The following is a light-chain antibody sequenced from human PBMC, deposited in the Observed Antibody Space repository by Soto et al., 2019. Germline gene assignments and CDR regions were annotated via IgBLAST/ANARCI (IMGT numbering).Light chain of an antibody. Sequence: DIQMTQSPSSLSASVGDRVTITCRASQDIGNYLSWYQQKPGKVPKLLIYTSSTLQSGVPSRFSGSRSGTDFILTISSLQPEDIATYYRQKHNDVPLTFGGGTKVEIK. J-gene: IGKJ4*01. V-gene: IGKV1-27*01. CDR2: TSS. CDR1: QDIGNY. CDR3: QKHNDVPLT.